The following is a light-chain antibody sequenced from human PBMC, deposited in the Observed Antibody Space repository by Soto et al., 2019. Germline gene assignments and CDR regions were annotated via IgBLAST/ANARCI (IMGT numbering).Light chain of an antibody. CDR1: QSVLYNSNNKNY. J-gene: IGKJ2*01. CDR3: QQYYSTPPT. V-gene: IGKV4-1*01. CDR2: WAS. Sequence: DIVMTQSPDSLAVSLGERATIDCKSSQSVLYNSNNKNYLAWYQQKPGQPPKLLIYWASTRESGVPDRFSGSGSGTDFTLTIGSLRAEDVAVYYCQQYYSTPPTFGQGTKLEIK.